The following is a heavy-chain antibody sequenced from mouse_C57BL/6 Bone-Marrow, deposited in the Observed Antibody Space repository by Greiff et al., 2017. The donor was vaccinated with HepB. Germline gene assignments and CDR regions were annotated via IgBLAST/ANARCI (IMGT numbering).Heavy chain of an antibody. V-gene: IGHV5-4*01. J-gene: IGHJ2*01. CDR2: ISDGGSYT. CDR3: ARANTVVYFDY. D-gene: IGHD1-1*01. CDR1: GFTFSSYA. Sequence: EVQLVESGGGLVKPGGSLKLSCAASGFTFSSYAMSWVRQTPEKRLEWVATISDGGSYTYYPDNVKGRFTISRDNAKNNLYLQMSHLKSEDTAMYYCARANTVVYFDYWGQGTTLTVSS.